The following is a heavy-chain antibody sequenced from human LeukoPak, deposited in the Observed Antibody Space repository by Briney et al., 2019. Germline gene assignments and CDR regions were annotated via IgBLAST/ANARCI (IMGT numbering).Heavy chain of an antibody. D-gene: IGHD3-10*01. Sequence: GASVKVSCKASGYTFTSYDINWVRQATGQGLEWMGWMNPNSGNTGYAQKFQGRATMTRNTSISTAYMELSSLRSEDTAVYYCARAEKTAGRLNYYYYYMDVWGKGTTVTVSS. V-gene: IGHV1-8*01. CDR3: ARAEKTAGRLNYYYYYMDV. CDR2: MNPNSGNT. J-gene: IGHJ6*03. CDR1: GYTFTSYD.